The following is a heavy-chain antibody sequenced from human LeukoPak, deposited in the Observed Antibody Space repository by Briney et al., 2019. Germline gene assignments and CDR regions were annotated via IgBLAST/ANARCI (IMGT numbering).Heavy chain of an antibody. CDR3: ATGPY. Sequence: GGSLRLSCVASGFAFSDLWMTWARPAPGKGLEWVANIKADGSEKLYADSVKGRFTVSRDNAKKLLSLHMSSLRVEDTAVYYCATGPYWGQGTLVTVSS. D-gene: IGHD3-16*01. J-gene: IGHJ4*02. CDR1: GFAFSDLW. V-gene: IGHV3-7*01. CDR2: IKADGSEK.